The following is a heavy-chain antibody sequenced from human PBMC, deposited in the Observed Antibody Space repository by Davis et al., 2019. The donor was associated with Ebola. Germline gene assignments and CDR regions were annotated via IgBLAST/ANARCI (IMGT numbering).Heavy chain of an antibody. Sequence: PGGSLRLSCAASGFTFSSYSMNWVRQAPGKGLEWVSYISSSSSTIYYADSVKGRFTISRDNAKNSLYLQMNSLRAEDTAVYYCARDLRGRYYYYGMDVWGQGTTVTVSS. CDR3: ARDLRGRYYYYGMDV. CDR1: GFTFSSYS. CDR2: ISSSSSTI. J-gene: IGHJ6*02. V-gene: IGHV3-48*01.